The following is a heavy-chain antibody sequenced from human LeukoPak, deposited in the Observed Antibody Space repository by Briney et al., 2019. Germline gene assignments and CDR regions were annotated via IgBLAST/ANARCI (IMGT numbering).Heavy chain of an antibody. J-gene: IGHJ4*02. CDR1: GGTFSSYA. D-gene: IGHD2-21*02. CDR3: ARHAYCGGDCYPDY. Sequence: SVEVSCKASGGTFSSYAISWVRQAPGQGLEWMGGIIPIFGTANYAQKFQGRVTITADESTSTAYMELSSLRSEDTAVYYCARHAYCGGDCYPDYWGQGTLVTVSS. CDR2: IIPIFGTA. V-gene: IGHV1-69*13.